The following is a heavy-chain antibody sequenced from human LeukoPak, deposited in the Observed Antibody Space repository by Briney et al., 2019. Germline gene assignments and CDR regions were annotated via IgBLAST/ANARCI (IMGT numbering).Heavy chain of an antibody. CDR3: ARRTYYYDSSGYNPFDY. D-gene: IGHD3-22*01. V-gene: IGHV1-18*01. CDR2: ISAYNGNT. CDR1: GYTFTSYG. J-gene: IGHJ4*02. Sequence: ASVKVSCKASGYTFTSYGISWVRQAPGQGLELMGWISAYNGNTNYAQKLQGRVTMTTDTSTSTAYMELRSLRSDDTAVYYCARRTYYYDSSGYNPFDYWGQGTLVTVSS.